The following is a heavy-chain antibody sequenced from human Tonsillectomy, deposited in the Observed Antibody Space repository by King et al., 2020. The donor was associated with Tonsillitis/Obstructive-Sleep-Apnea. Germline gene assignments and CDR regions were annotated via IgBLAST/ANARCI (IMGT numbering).Heavy chain of an antibody. D-gene: IGHD6-19*01. V-gene: IGHV1-2*02. CDR2: ISPNSGVT. J-gene: IGHJ4*02. CDR1: GYTFAGYY. CDR3: ARGEGIAVAGTFDY. Sequence: VQLVESGAEVKTPGASVKVSCKASGYTFAGYYMHWVRQAPGQGLEWMGWISPNSGVTDYAQKFQGRVTMTRVPSISTAYMELRRLRSDDTAVYYCARGEGIAVAGTFDYWGQGSLVTVSS.